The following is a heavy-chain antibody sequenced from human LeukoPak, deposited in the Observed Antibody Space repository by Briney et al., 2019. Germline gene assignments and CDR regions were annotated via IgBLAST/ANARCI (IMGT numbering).Heavy chain of an antibody. J-gene: IGHJ4*02. V-gene: IGHV3-53*01. CDR1: GFTFISNY. D-gene: IGHD3-3*01. CDR3: ARGASTYDFWSGYNPPHLYYFDY. CDR2: SYSVGST. Sequence: PGGSLRLSCAASGFTFISNYMSWVRQAPGKGRDRVSVSYSVGSTYYAYSLKGRFTISRDNSKNTLYLQMKSLRAEATAVYYCARGASTYDFWSGYNPPHLYYFDYWGQGTLVTVSS.